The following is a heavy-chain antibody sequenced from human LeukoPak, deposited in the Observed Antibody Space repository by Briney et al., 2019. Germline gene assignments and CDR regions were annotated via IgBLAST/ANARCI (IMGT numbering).Heavy chain of an antibody. CDR2: ISSNGGSI. D-gene: IGHD2-15*01. V-gene: IGHV3-64*01. J-gene: IGHJ4*02. Sequence: GGSLRLSCAASGFIFSSFAMHWVRQAPGKGLEYVSAISSNGGSIHYANSVKGRFTISRDNSKNTLYLQMGSLRAEDMAVYFCATWSCSGGNCWHDYWGQGTLVTVSS. CDR3: ATWSCSGGNCWHDY. CDR1: GFIFSSFA.